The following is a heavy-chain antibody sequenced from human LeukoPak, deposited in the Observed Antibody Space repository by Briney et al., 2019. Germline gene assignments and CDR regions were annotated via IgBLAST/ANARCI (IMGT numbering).Heavy chain of an antibody. V-gene: IGHV4-39*01. CDR2: IYYSGST. CDR3: AIYYYGSGSYYSGNWFDP. CDR1: GGSISSSSYY. Sequence: PSETLSLTCTVSGGSISSSSYYWGWIRQPPGKGLEWIGSIYYSGSTYYNPSLKSRVTISVDTSKNQFSLKLSSVTAADTAVYYCAIYYYGSGSYYSGNWFDPWGQGTLVTVSS. J-gene: IGHJ5*02. D-gene: IGHD3-10*01.